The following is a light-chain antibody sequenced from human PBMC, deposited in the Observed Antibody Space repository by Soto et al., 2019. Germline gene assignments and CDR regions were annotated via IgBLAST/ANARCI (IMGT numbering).Light chain of an antibody. CDR1: QSVSSN. CDR3: QQYNNWPPIT. J-gene: IGKJ5*01. CDR2: GAS. Sequence: EIVMTQSPATLSVSPGERATLSCRASQSVSSNLAWYQQKPGQAPRLLIYGASTRATGIPARFSGSGSGTEFTLTISSLQSEDFVVYSWQQYNNWPPITFGQGTRLEIK. V-gene: IGKV3-15*01.